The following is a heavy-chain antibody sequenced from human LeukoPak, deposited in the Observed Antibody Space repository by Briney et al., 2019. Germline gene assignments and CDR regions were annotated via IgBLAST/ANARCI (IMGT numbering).Heavy chain of an antibody. V-gene: IGHV5-51*01. J-gene: IGHJ6*02. CDR3: ARLDKVVVAATRSSYYGMDV. D-gene: IGHD2-15*01. CDR2: IYPGDSDT. Sequence: PGESPKISCKGSGYSFTNYWIGWVRQMPGKGLEWMGIIYPGDSDTRYSPSFQGQVTISADKSISTAYLQWSSLKASDTARYYCARLDKVVVAATRSSYYGMDVWGQGTTVTVSS. CDR1: GYSFTNYW.